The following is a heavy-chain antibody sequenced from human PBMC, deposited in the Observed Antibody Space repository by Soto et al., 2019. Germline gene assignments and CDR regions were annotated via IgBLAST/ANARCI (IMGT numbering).Heavy chain of an antibody. Sequence: QVQLVESGGGVVQPGRSLRLSCVASGFIFSRYGMHWVRQAPGKGLEWVALIWYDGTNDRYSDSVKGRFTISRDNSTNTLYLQMNSLSVEDTALYYCGRGGYYPRRDLDYWGQGILITVSS. CDR3: GRGGYYPRRDLDY. J-gene: IGHJ4*02. CDR1: GFIFSRYG. CDR2: IWYDGTND. D-gene: IGHD1-26*01. V-gene: IGHV3-33*01.